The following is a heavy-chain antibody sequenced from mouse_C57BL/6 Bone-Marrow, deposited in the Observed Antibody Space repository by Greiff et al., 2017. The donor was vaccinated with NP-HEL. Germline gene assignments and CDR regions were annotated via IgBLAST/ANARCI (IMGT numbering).Heavy chain of an antibody. CDR3: ARSIRRLEGYCDV. J-gene: IGHJ1*03. V-gene: IGHV1-64*01. D-gene: IGHD1-2*01. CDR2: IHPNSGST. CDR1: GYTFTSYW. Sequence: QVQLQQPGAELVKPGASVKLSCKASGYTFTSYWMHWVKQRPGQGLEWIGMIHPNSGSTNYNEKFKSKATLTVDKSSSTAYMQLSSLTSEDSAVYYGARSIRRLEGYCDVWGTGTTVTVSS.